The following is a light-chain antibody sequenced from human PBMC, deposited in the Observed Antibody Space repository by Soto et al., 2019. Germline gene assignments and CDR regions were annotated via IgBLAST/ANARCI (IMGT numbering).Light chain of an antibody. CDR3: QQYGSSHT. J-gene: IGKJ5*01. Sequence: EILLTQSPGTLAFFPGESATLSCGASRSVTNNYLAWHQQKPGHTPSLLIYGASSRAIGIPDRLSGSVSGSDFILTINRLEPEDFSVYYCQQYGSSHTFGQGTRLEIK. V-gene: IGKV3-20*01. CDR1: RSVTNNY. CDR2: GAS.